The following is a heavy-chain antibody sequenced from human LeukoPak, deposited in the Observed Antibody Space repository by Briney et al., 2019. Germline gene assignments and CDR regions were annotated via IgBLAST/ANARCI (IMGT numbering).Heavy chain of an antibody. Sequence: SETLSLTCTVSGGSIGSSSYYWVWIRQPPGKGLEWIGSIYYSGSTYYIPSLKSRVTISVDTSKNQFSLQLSSVTAADTAVYYCARHSSMTTVTFDYWGQGTLVTVSS. V-gene: IGHV4-39*01. CDR2: IYYSGST. J-gene: IGHJ4*02. CDR3: ARHSSMTTVTFDY. D-gene: IGHD4-17*01. CDR1: GGSIGSSSYY.